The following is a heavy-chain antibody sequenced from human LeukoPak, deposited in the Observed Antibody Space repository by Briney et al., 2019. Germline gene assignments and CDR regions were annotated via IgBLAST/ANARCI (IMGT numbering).Heavy chain of an antibody. D-gene: IGHD3-22*01. CDR3: ARGLIGDSSGYYFGY. CDR1: GGSFSGYY. J-gene: IGHJ4*02. CDR2: INHSGST. Sequence: SETLSLTCAVYGGSFSGYYWSWIRQPPGKGLEWIGEINHSGSTNYNPSLKSRVTISVDTSKNQFSLKLSSVTAADTAVYYCARGLIGDSSGYYFGYWGQGTLVTVSS. V-gene: IGHV4-34*01.